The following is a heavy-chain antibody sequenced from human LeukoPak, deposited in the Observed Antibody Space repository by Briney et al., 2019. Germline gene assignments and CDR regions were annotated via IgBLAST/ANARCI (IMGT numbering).Heavy chain of an antibody. CDR2: ISYDGSNK. J-gene: IGHJ4*02. V-gene: IGHV3-30*18. D-gene: IGHD2-15*01. CDR1: GFTFSSYG. CDR3: AKDRGGTPDY. Sequence: RGSLRLSCAASGFTFSSYGMHWVRQAPGKGLEWVAVISYDGSNKYYADSVKGRFTISRDNSKNTLYLQMNSLRAEDTAVYYCAKDRGGTPDYWGQGTLVTVSS.